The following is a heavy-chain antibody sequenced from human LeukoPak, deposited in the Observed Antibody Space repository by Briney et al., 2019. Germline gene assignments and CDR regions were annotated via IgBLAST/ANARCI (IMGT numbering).Heavy chain of an antibody. CDR2: VYSTGST. V-gene: IGHV4-59*08. CDR3: ARHYDPPSYYSNYFDS. Sequence: PSETLSLTCTVSGGSISGYYWRWLRQPPGKGLEWIGYVYSTGSTYYNPSLKSRVTISLDTSNKQFSLHLISVTAADTAMYYCARHYDPPSYYSNYFDSWGQGTLITVSS. D-gene: IGHD3-22*01. J-gene: IGHJ4*02. CDR1: GGSISGYY.